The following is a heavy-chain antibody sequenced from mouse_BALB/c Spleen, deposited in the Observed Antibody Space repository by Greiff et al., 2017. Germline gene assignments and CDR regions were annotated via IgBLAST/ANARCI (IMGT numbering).Heavy chain of an antibody. J-gene: IGHJ4*01. CDR1: GFTFSSYG. Sequence: EVQGVESGGDLVKPGGSLKLSCAASGFTFSSYGMSWVRQTPDKRLEWVATISSGGSYTYYPDSVKGRFTISRDNAKNTLYLQMSSLKSEDTAMYYCARRGYYRYDEYYAMDYWGQGTSVTVSS. D-gene: IGHD2-14*01. V-gene: IGHV5-6*01. CDR3: ARRGYYRYDEYYAMDY. CDR2: ISSGGSYT.